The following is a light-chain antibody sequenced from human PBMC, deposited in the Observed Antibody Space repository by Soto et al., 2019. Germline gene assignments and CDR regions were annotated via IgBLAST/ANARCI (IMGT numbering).Light chain of an antibody. Sequence: EIVLTQSPGTLSVSPGERATLSCRASQSISSNYLAWYQQKPGQAPILLIYGASSRATAIPDRFSGSGSGTDCTLTISRLEPEDSAIYYCQQCGSWTFGQGTKVEIK. CDR1: QSISSNY. CDR2: GAS. CDR3: QQCGSWT. V-gene: IGKV3-20*01. J-gene: IGKJ1*01.